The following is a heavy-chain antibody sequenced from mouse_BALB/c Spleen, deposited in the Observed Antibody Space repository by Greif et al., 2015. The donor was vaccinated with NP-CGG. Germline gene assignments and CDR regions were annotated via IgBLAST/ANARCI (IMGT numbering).Heavy chain of an antibody. CDR2: ISYSGGT. CDR3: ARRKVREYFDV. CDR1: GYSITSDYA. V-gene: IGHV3-2*02. D-gene: IGHD2-14*01. Sequence: VQLQQSGPGLVKPSQSLSLTCTVTGYSITSDYAWNWIRQFPGNKLEWMGYISYSGGTSYNPSLKSRISITRDTSKNQFFLQLNSVTTEDTATYYCARRKVREYFDVWGAGTTVTVSS. J-gene: IGHJ1*01.